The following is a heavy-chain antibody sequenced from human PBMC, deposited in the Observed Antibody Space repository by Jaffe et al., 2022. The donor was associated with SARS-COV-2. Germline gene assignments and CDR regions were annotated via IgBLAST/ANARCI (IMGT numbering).Heavy chain of an antibody. CDR3: AKDELPCSVPTCHEATDH. D-gene: IGHD2-15*01. CDR2: ISASGGST. CDR1: GFAFNKYG. J-gene: IGHJ4*02. V-gene: IGHV3-23*04. Sequence: VESGGGLVQPGGSLRLSCVASGFAFNKYGMSWVRQAPGKGLEWVSGISASGGSTNYAGSVAARLAISRDNSKNTLYLEMSSLSPEDTAVYYCAKDELPCSVPTCHEATDHWGQGTLVTVSS.